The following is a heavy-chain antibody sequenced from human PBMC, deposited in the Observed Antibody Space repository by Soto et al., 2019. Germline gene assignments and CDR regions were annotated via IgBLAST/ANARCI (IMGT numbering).Heavy chain of an antibody. CDR2: IWYDGSNK. CDR3: AREVPAAIYMDV. CDR1: GFTFSSYG. V-gene: IGHV3-33*01. Sequence: GGSLRLSCAASGFTFSSYGMHWVRQAPGKGLEWVAVIWYDGSNKYYADSVKGRFTISRDNSKNTLYLQMNSLRAEDTAVYYCAREVPAAIYMDVWGKGTTVTVSS. J-gene: IGHJ6*04. D-gene: IGHD2-2*01.